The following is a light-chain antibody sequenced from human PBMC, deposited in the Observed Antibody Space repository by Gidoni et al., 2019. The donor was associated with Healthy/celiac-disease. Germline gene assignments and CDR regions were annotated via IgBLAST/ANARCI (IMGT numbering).Light chain of an antibody. J-gene: IGKJ1*01. CDR2: AAS. Sequence: AIRMTQSPPSSSASTGDRVTITCRASQGISRYFAWYQQKPGKAPKLLIYAASTLQSGVPSRFSGSGAGTDFTLTISCLQAEDFATYYCQQYYSYPPWTFGQGTRVEIK. CDR1: QGISRY. V-gene: IGKV1-8*01. CDR3: QQYYSYPPWT.